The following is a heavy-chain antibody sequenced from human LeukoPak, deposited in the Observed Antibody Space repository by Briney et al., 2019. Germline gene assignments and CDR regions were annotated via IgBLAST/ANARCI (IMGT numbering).Heavy chain of an antibody. CDR3: ARVAYSGYDYLFDY. J-gene: IGHJ4*02. D-gene: IGHD5-12*01. Sequence: SETLSLTCTVSGVSINSHYLNWIRQPPGKGLEWIGYIYYSGSTNYNPSLKSRVTISVDTSKNQFSLKLSSVTAADTAVYYCARVAYSGYDYLFDYWGQGTLVTVSS. CDR2: IYYSGST. CDR1: GVSINSHY. V-gene: IGHV4-59*08.